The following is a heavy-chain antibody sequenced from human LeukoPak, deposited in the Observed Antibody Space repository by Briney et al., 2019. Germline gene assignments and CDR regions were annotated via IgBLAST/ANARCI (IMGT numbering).Heavy chain of an antibody. V-gene: IGHV4-34*01. CDR1: GGSFSGYY. J-gene: IGHJ3*02. Sequence: SETLSLTCAVYGGSFSGYYWSWIRQPPGKGLEWIGEINHSGSTNYNPSLKSRVTISVDTSKNQYSLKLSSVTAADTAVYYCARPVVPYGYNRAFDIWGQGTMVTVSS. D-gene: IGHD5-24*01. CDR2: INHSGST. CDR3: ARPVVPYGYNRAFDI.